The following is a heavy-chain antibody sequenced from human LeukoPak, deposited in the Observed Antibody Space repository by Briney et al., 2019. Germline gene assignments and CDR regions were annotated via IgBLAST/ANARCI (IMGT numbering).Heavy chain of an antibody. CDR1: GFTFSNYW. CDR3: ARVEASGYDYGAFDY. V-gene: IGHV3-7*01. D-gene: IGHD5-12*01. CDR2: IKQDGSEK. Sequence: GGSLRLSCAASGFTFSNYWMSWVRQAPGKGLEWVANIKQDGSEKYYVDSVKGRFTISRDNAKNSLYLQMNRLRAEDTAVYYCARVEASGYDYGAFDYWGQGTLVTVAS. J-gene: IGHJ4*02.